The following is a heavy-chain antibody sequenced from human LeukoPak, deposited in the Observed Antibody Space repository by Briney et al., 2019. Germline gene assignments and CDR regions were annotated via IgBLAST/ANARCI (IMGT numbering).Heavy chain of an antibody. CDR2: INHSGST. J-gene: IGHJ4*02. CDR1: GGSISGYY. V-gene: IGHV4-34*01. D-gene: IGHD3-22*01. CDR3: AGPSSGYYPRSYFDY. Sequence: SETLSLTCTVSGGSISGYYWSWIRQPPGKGLEWIGEINHSGSTNYNPSLRSRVTISVDTSKNQFSLKLSSVTAADTAVYYCAGPSSGYYPRSYFDYWGQGTLVTVSS.